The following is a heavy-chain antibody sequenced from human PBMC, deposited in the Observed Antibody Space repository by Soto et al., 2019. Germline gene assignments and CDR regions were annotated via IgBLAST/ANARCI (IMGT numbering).Heavy chain of an antibody. CDR3: AREGYSTSSIHSFLDS. CDR2: IIPFLGTT. V-gene: IGHV1-69*06. CDR1: GGTFSSYA. Sequence: QVQLVQSGAEVKKPGSSVNVSCKASGGTFSSYAVSWVRQAPGQGLEWMGRIIPFLGTTNYAQKIQGRVTMTADRSTNTAYMELTSLTSEDTAVYYCAREGYSTSSIHSFLDSWGQGTQVAVSS. J-gene: IGHJ5*01. D-gene: IGHD6-6*01.